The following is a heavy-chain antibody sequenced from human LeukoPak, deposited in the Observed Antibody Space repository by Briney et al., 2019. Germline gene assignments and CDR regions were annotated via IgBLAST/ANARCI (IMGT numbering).Heavy chain of an antibody. D-gene: IGHD6-13*01. CDR2: ISYDGSNK. Sequence: PGGSLRLSCAASGFTFSSYAIHWVRQAPGKGLEWVAVISYDGSNKYYADSVKGRFTISRDNSKNTLYLQMNSLRAEDTAVYYCARDVIAAADYWGQGTLVTVSS. CDR3: ARDVIAAADY. CDR1: GFTFSSYA. J-gene: IGHJ4*02. V-gene: IGHV3-30-3*01.